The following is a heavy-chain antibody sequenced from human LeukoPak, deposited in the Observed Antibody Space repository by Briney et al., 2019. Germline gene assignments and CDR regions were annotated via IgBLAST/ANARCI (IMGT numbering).Heavy chain of an antibody. D-gene: IGHD2-15*01. CDR3: ARESNIVVVVAATTGRWFDP. Sequence: SETLSLTCTVSGGSVSSGSYYWSWIRQPPGKGLEWIGYIYYNGSTNYNPSLKRRVTISVDTSKNQFSLKLSSVAAADTAVYYCARESNIVVVVAATTGRWFDPWGQGTLVTVSS. CDR2: IYYNGST. J-gene: IGHJ5*02. CDR1: GGSVSSGSYY. V-gene: IGHV4-61*01.